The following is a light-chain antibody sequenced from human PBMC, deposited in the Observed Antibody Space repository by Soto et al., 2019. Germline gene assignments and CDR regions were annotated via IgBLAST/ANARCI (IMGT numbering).Light chain of an antibody. CDR2: DIF. J-gene: IGKJ4*01. Sequence: EIVMTQYPASRSLSAGERATLSWGASQSVGSDLAWYQQKPGQAPRLVIYDIFTRATGVPTRISGSGSGTEGTLTISSLQSEDGSVYYCQQYNSWSLTFGGGTKVDNK. V-gene: IGKV3D-15*01. CDR1: QSVGSD. CDR3: QQYNSWSLT.